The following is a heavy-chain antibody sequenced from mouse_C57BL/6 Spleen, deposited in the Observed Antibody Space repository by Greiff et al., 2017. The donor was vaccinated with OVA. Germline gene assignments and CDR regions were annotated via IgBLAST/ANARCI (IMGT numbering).Heavy chain of an antibody. CDR3: ARSDYYGSWYFDV. J-gene: IGHJ1*03. D-gene: IGHD1-1*01. CDR2: IDPANGNT. Sequence: EVQGVESVAELVRPGASVKLSCTASGFNIKNTYMHWVKQRPEQGLEWIGRIDPANGNTKYAPKFQGKATITADTSSNTAYLQLSSLTSEDTAIYYCARSDYYGSWYFDVWGTGTTVTVSS. V-gene: IGHV14-3*01. CDR1: GFNIKNTY.